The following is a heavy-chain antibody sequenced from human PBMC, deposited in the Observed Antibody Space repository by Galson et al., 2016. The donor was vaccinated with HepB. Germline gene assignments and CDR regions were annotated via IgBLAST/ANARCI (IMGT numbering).Heavy chain of an antibody. CDR2: IYNTGTI. J-gene: IGHJ4*02. D-gene: IGHD2-15*01. V-gene: IGHV4-31*03. CDR3: AREGYALEY. CDR1: GGSISSGGHS. Sequence: TLSLTCTVSGGSISSGGHSWTWIRQHAVKGLEWIGYIYNTGTIYNNPSLKSRVSISVDTSKNQFSLKLTSVTASDTAVYFCAREGYALEYWGQGILVTVSS.